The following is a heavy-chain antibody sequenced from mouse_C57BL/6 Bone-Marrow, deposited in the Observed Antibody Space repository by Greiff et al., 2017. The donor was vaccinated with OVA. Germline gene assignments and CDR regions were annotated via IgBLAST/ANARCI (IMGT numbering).Heavy chain of an antibody. J-gene: IGHJ4*01. D-gene: IGHD1-1*01. CDR3: ARLIYYYGSSPSMDY. CDR1: GFTIKNTY. V-gene: IGHV14-3*01. Sequence: VQLQQSVAELVRPGASVTLSCTASGFTIKNTYMHWVKQRPEQGLEWIGRIDPANGNTKYAPKFQGKATITADTSSNTAYLQLSSLTSEDTAIYYCARLIYYYGSSPSMDYWGQGTSVTVSS. CDR2: IDPANGNT.